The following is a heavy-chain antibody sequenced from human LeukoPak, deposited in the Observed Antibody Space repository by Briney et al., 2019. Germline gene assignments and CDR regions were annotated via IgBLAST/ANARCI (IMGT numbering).Heavy chain of an antibody. CDR3: AKKGTSWSPRFDP. CDR2: ISASGATT. Sequence: GGSLRLSCAASGSTFSSYGMHWVRQAPGKGLEWVSIISASGATTFYADSVRGRFTISRDNSENTLYLELNSLRDEDTAMYHCAKKGTSWSPRFDPWGQGILVTVSS. V-gene: IGHV3-23*01. D-gene: IGHD6-13*01. CDR1: GSTFSSYG. J-gene: IGHJ5*02.